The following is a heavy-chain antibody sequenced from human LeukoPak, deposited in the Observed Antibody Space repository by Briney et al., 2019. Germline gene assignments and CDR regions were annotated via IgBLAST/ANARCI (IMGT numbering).Heavy chain of an antibody. CDR2: IIPILGIA. D-gene: IGHD2-21*02. CDR3: ARHCGGDCPGYYGMDV. J-gene: IGHJ6*02. CDR1: GGTFSRYA. V-gene: IGHV1-69*04. Sequence: ASVKVSCKASGGTFSRYAISWVRQAPGHGLEWMGRIIPILGIANYAQKFQGRVTITADTSTSTAYMELSSLRSEDTAVYYCARHCGGDCPGYYGMDVWGQGTTVTVSS.